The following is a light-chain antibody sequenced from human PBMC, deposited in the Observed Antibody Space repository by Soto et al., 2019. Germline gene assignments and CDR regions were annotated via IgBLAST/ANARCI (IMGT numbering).Light chain of an antibody. Sequence: EMVLTQSPCTLSLSPGERATLSCRASLSVSSSYLAWYQQKPGQAPRLLIYGASSRATGIPDRFSGSGSGTDFTLTISRLEPEDFAVYYCQQYGSSLPITFGQGTRLEIK. CDR3: QQYGSSLPIT. CDR2: GAS. V-gene: IGKV3-20*01. CDR1: LSVSSSY. J-gene: IGKJ5*01.